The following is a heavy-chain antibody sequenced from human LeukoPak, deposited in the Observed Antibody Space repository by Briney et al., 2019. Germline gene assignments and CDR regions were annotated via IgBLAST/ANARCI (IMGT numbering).Heavy chain of an antibody. CDR1: GFTFDDYA. CDR3: AKDIGGGSWNWYYYGMDV. Sequence: GGSLRLSCAASGFTFDDYAMHWVRHAPGKGLEWVSGISWNSGSIGYADSVKGRFTISRDNAKNSLYLQMNSLRAEDTALYYCAKDIGGGSWNWYYYGMDVWGQGTTVTVSS. J-gene: IGHJ6*02. D-gene: IGHD2-15*01. CDR2: ISWNSGSI. V-gene: IGHV3-9*01.